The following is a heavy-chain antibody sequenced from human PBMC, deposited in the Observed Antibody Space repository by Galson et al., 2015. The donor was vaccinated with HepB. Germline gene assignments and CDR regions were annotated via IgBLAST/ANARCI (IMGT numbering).Heavy chain of an antibody. J-gene: IGHJ4*02. Sequence: SLRLSCAASDSRFRSSWMNWVRQAPGKGLEWVASINEDGSEKFHVDSVRGRFTITRDNAKNSLSLQMNSLRAEDTAVYYCARDRAFSAVDSWGQGTLVSVSS. CDR3: ARDRAFSAVDS. CDR2: INEDGSEK. CDR1: DSRFRSSW. D-gene: IGHD1-26*01. V-gene: IGHV3-7*03.